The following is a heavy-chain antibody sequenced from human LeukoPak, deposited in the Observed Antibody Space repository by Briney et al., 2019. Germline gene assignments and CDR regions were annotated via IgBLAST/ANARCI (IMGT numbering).Heavy chain of an antibody. CDR1: GFTFSSYA. CDR3: AKDVYCGGDCYSP. D-gene: IGHD2-21*02. J-gene: IGHJ4*02. V-gene: IGHV3-23*01. CDR2: ISGSGGST. Sequence: GGSLRLSCAASGFTFSSYAMSWVRQAPGKGLEWVSAISGSGGSTYYADSVKGRLTISRDNSKNTLYLQMNSLRAKDTAVYYCAKDVYCGGDCYSPWGQGTLVTVSS.